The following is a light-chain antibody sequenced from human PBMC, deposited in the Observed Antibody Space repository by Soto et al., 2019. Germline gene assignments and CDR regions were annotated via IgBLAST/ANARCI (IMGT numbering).Light chain of an antibody. J-gene: IGKJ5*01. V-gene: IGKV3-20*01. Sequence: EIVLTQSPGTLSLSPGERATITCRASQSVSSSYLAWYQKKPGQAPRLLIYGASSRPTGIPDRFSGSGSGTDFTLTISILEPEDFAVYYCQQYGSSSTFGQGTRLENK. CDR1: QSVSSSY. CDR2: GAS. CDR3: QQYGSSST.